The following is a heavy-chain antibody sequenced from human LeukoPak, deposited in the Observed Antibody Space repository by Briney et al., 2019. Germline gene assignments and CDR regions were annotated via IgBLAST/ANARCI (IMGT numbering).Heavy chain of an antibody. CDR3: ARVRRYSSGWSATDYGMDV. D-gene: IGHD6-19*01. CDR1: GFTFSSYW. Sequence: GGSLRLSCAASGFTFSSYWMSWVRQAPGKGLEWVANIKQDGSEKYYVDSVKGRFTISRDNAKNSLYLQMNSLRAEDTAVYYCARVRRYSSGWSATDYGMDVWGQGTTVTVSS. CDR2: IKQDGSEK. J-gene: IGHJ6*02. V-gene: IGHV3-7*01.